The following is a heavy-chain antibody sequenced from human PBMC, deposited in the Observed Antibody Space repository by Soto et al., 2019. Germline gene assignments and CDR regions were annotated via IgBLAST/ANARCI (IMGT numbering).Heavy chain of an antibody. CDR2: IIAGNGNT. CDR1: GYTFSHHA. V-gene: IGHV1-3*01. CDR3: ARDLRRNSGSLVLGY. J-gene: IGHJ4*02. D-gene: IGHD1-26*01. Sequence: ASVKVSCKASGYTFSHHALHWVRQAPGQRLEWMGWIIAGNGNTKYSQKFQGRVTITRDTSASTAYMELSSLRSEDTAVYYCARDLRRNSGSLVLGYWGQGTLVTVSS.